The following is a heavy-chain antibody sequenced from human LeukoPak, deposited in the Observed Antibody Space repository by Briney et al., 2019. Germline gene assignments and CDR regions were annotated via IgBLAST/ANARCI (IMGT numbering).Heavy chain of an antibody. CDR1: GISLKSLG. J-gene: IGHJ4*02. V-gene: IGHV3-23*01. CDR3: AKRAVAILVILVGFHKEAYYFDS. Sequence: GSSPRRPWSETGISLKSLGMGWGRHAPRKGRECVAGVSGGGGGTYYAESVKGRFPTSTNNPKHSLYMRRIGLRAEGPAVYFCAKRAVAILVILVGFHKEAYYFDSWGQGALVTVSS. D-gene: IGHD3-9*01. CDR2: VSGGGGGT.